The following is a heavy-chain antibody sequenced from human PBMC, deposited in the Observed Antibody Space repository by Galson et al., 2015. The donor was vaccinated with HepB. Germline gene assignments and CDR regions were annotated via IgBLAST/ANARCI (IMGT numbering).Heavy chain of an antibody. CDR2: ISSSSSYI. CDR3: ARDGAATARFTYYDSSGYYPRGAFDI. V-gene: IGHV3-21*01. J-gene: IGHJ3*02. D-gene: IGHD3-22*01. Sequence: SLRLSCAASGFTFSSYSMNWVRQAPGQGLEWVSSISSSSSYIYYADSVKGRFTISRDNAKNSLYLQMNSLRAEDTAVYYCARDGAATARFTYYDSSGYYPRGAFDIWGQGTMVTVSS. CDR1: GFTFSSYS.